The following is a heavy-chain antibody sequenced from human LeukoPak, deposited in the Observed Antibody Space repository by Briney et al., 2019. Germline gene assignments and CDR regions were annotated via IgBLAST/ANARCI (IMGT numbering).Heavy chain of an antibody. Sequence: GGSLRLSCAASGFTFSSYGMSWVRQTPGKGLEWVSGISVNGGRTYYADSLKGRFTLSRDSSKNTLYLQMNSLRAEDTAVYYCAKADKSGGYWGQGTLVTVSS. CDR1: GFTFSSYG. J-gene: IGHJ4*02. D-gene: IGHD3-10*01. CDR3: AKADKSGGY. V-gene: IGHV3-23*01. CDR2: ISVNGGRT.